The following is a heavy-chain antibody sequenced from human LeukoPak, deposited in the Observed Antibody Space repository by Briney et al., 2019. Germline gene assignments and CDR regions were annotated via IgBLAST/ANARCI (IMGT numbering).Heavy chain of an antibody. Sequence: SETLSLTCTVSGGSISSYYWSWIRQPPGKGLEWIGYIYYSGSTNYNPSLKSRVTISVDTSKNQFSLKLSSVTAADTAVYYCARKVYSSGWTYYFDYWGQGTLVTVSS. V-gene: IGHV4-59*12. CDR1: GGSISSYY. CDR3: ARKVYSSGWTYYFDY. CDR2: IYYSGST. D-gene: IGHD6-19*01. J-gene: IGHJ4*02.